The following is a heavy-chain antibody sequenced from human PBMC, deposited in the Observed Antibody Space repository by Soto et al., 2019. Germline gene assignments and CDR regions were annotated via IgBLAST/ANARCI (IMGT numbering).Heavy chain of an antibody. D-gene: IGHD1-7*01. CDR3: ALRRGSSVTGTSTWFDP. V-gene: IGHV2-5*02. Sequence: SGPTLGNPTQTLTLPCSFSVLSHTTAEVGVGWIRQPPGKALGWLRLLYSDDDKRYCPSLKTRLTITEDTSKNQVVLRMTNMHPVDTATYFCALRRGSSVTGTSTWFDPWGPGTLVTVSS. J-gene: IGHJ5*02. CDR2: LYSDDDK. CDR1: VLSHTTAEVG.